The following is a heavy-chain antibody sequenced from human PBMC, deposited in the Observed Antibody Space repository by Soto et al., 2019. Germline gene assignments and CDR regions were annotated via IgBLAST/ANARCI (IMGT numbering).Heavy chain of an antibody. V-gene: IGHV1-2*02. J-gene: IGHJ4*02. CDR2: INPNSGGT. CDR3: ARVPDYTTWIDY. CDR1: AYTFTGYY. Sequence: ASVKVSCKASAYTFTGYYMHWVRQAPGQGLEWMGWINPNSGGTNYAQKFQGRVTMTRDTSISTAYMELSRLRSDDTAVYYCARVPDYTTWIDYWGQGTLVTVSS. D-gene: IGHD4-4*01.